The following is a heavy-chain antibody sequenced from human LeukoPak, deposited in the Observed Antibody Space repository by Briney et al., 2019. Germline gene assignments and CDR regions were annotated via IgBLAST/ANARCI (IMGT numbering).Heavy chain of an antibody. J-gene: IGHJ4*02. CDR3: ARAGSHRNSGYDY. D-gene: IGHD5-12*01. V-gene: IGHV4-31*03. CDR1: GGSISSGGYY. Sequence: PSETLSLTCTVSGGSISSGGYYWSWIRQHPGKGLEWIGYIYYSGSTYYNPSLKSRVTISVDTSKNQFSLKLSSVTAADTAVYYCARAGSHRNSGYDYWGQGTLVTVSS. CDR2: IYYSGST.